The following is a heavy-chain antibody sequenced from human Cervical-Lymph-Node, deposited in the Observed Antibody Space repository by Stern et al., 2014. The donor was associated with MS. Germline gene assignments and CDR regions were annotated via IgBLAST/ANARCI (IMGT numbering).Heavy chain of an antibody. CDR3: ARGATTIGGFDP. Sequence: QLQLQESGPGLVKPSQTLSLTCTVSGGSISSGSYYWSWIRQPAGKGLEWIGRIYTSGSTNYNPSLKSRVTISVDTSKNQFSLKLSSVPAADTAVYYCARGATTIGGFDPWGQGTLVTVSS. CDR1: GGSISSGSYY. V-gene: IGHV4-61*02. J-gene: IGHJ5*02. CDR2: IYTSGST. D-gene: IGHD3-3*01.